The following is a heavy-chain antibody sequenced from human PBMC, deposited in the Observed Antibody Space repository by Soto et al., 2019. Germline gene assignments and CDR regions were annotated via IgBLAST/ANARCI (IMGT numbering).Heavy chain of an antibody. CDR1: GFTFSSYA. CDR3: ARDLYYGDYDAFYI. CDR2: ISYDGSNK. V-gene: IGHV3-30-3*01. D-gene: IGHD4-17*01. Sequence: GGSLRLSCAASGFTFSSYAMHWVRQAPGKGLEWVAVISYDGSNKYYADSVKGRFTISRDNSKNTLYLQMNSLRAEDTAVYYCARDLYYGDYDAFYIWGQGTMVPGSS. J-gene: IGHJ3*02.